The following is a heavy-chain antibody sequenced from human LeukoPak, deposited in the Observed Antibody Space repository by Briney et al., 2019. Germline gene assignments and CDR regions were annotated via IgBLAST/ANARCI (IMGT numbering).Heavy chain of an antibody. CDR2: ISGSDGST. J-gene: IGHJ5*02. V-gene: IGHV3-23*01. Sequence: GGSLRLSCAASGSTFSSYTMSWVRQAPGKGLQWVSGISGSDGSTYYADSVKGRFTISRDNSKNTLYLQMNSLRAEDTAVYYCAKDPRYTSGRGWFDPWGQGTLVTVSS. CDR1: GSTFSSYT. D-gene: IGHD6-19*01. CDR3: AKDPRYTSGRGWFDP.